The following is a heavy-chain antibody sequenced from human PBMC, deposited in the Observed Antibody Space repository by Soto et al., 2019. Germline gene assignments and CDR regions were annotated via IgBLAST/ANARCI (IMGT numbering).Heavy chain of an antibody. CDR2: ISGSGGST. CDR1: GFTFSSYA. CDR3: AREDCSSTSCPMYV. J-gene: IGHJ6*04. Sequence: PGGSLRLSCAASGFTFSSYAMSWVRQAPGKGLEWVSAISGSGGSTYYADSVKGRFAISRDNSKNTLYLQMNSLRAEDTAVYYCAREDCSSTSCPMYVWGKGTTVTVSS. D-gene: IGHD2-2*01. V-gene: IGHV3-23*01.